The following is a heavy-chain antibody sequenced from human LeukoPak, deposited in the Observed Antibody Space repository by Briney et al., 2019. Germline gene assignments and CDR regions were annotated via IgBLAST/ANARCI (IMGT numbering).Heavy chain of an antibody. CDR1: GYTFASYG. Sequence: ASVKISCKASGYTFASYGISWVRQAPGQGLEWMGWISADNGNTNYAQKLQGRVSITTDTYTSTADRELRCLRSDDTAVYYCAREFMVRGVQYGMDVWGQGTTVTVSS. CDR2: ISADNGNT. V-gene: IGHV1-18*01. J-gene: IGHJ6*02. CDR3: AREFMVRGVQYGMDV. D-gene: IGHD3-10*01.